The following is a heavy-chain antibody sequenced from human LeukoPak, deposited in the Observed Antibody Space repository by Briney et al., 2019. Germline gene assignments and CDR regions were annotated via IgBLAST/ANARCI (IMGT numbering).Heavy chain of an antibody. J-gene: IGHJ4*02. V-gene: IGHV3-48*03. CDR1: GFTFSSYE. Sequence: PGGSLRLSCAASGFTFSSYEMNSVRQAPGKGLEWVSYISSSGGTVYYADSAKGRFTISRENAKNSLYLQMNSLRAADTALYYCARGLQHSFDYWGQGTLVTVSS. D-gene: IGHD2-2*01. CDR2: ISSSGGTV. CDR3: ARGLQHSFDY.